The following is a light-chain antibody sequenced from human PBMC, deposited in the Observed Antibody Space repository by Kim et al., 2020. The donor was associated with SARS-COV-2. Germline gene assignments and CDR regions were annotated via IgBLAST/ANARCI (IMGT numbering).Light chain of an antibody. Sequence: DLVMTQSPDSLAVSLGERATINCKSSQSVLSNSNNKNYLAWYQQKPGQPPRLLIYWASTRESGVPDRFTGSGSGTDFTLTISSLQADDVAVYYCQQYYSDPLTFGGGTKLEI. CDR1: QSVLSNSNNKNY. CDR3: QQYYSDPLT. J-gene: IGKJ4*01. CDR2: WAS. V-gene: IGKV4-1*01.